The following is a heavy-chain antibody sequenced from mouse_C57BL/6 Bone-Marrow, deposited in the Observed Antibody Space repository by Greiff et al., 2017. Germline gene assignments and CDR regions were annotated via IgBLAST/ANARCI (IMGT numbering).Heavy chain of an antibody. CDR1: GYTFTSYW. Sequence: QVQLQQPGAELVKPGASVKMSCKASGYTFTSYWITWVKQRPGQGLEWIGDIYPTSGRTNYNEKFKSKAKLTVDTSSNTAYMQLSSLTSEDSAVLYCACSRPVGRSVDYWGQGTTLTVSS. J-gene: IGHJ2*01. V-gene: IGHV1-55*01. CDR3: ACSRPVGRSVDY. D-gene: IGHD4-1*01. CDR2: IYPTSGRT.